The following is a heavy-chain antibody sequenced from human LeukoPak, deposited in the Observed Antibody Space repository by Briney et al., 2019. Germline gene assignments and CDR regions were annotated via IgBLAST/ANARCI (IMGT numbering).Heavy chain of an antibody. CDR2: IYYSGST. D-gene: IGHD4-23*01. Sequence: SETLSLTCTVSGGSISSYYWSWIRQPPGKGLEWIGYIYYSGSTNYNPSLKSRVTISVDTSKNQFSLKLSSVTAADTAVYYCATLYDYGGAFDIWGQGTMVTVSS. CDR3: ATLYDYGGAFDI. J-gene: IGHJ3*02. CDR1: GGSISSYY. V-gene: IGHV4-59*01.